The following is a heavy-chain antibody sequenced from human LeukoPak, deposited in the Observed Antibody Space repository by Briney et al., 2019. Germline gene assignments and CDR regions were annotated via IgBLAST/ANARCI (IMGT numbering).Heavy chain of an antibody. V-gene: IGHV4-59*08. Sequence: SETLSLTCTVSGGSISSYYWSWIRQPPGKGLEWIGYTYYSGSTNYNPSLKSRVTISVDTSKNQFSLKLSSVTAADTAVYYCARLNPSGNHASPLDYWGQGTLVTVSS. CDR3: ARLNPSGNHASPLDY. D-gene: IGHD4-23*01. CDR2: TYYSGST. J-gene: IGHJ4*02. CDR1: GGSISSYY.